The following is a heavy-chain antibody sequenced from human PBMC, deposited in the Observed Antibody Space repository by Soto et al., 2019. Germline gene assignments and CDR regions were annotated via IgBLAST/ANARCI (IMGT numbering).Heavy chain of an antibody. V-gene: IGHV4-4*02. CDR3: ARFVPAAIHYYYYYGMDV. CDR2: IYHSGST. D-gene: IGHD2-2*01. Sequence: KTSETLSLTCAVSGGSISSSNWWSWVRQPPGKGLEWIGEIYHSGSTNYNPSLKSRVTISVDKSKNQFSLKLSSVTAADTAVYYCARFVPAAIHYYYYYGMDVWGQGTTVTVSS. J-gene: IGHJ6*02. CDR1: GGSISSSNW.